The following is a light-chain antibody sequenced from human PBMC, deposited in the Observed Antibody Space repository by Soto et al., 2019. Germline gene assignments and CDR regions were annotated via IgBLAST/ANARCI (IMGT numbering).Light chain of an antibody. Sequence: QAVVTQPPSVSGAPGQRVTISCAGSSSNIGADYGVHWYQQLPGTAPRLLIYDNNNRPSGVPDRFSGSKSGTSASLAITGLQAVDEADYYCSSYVSSRTYVFGTGTKVTVL. J-gene: IGLJ1*01. CDR3: SSYVSSRTYV. CDR2: DNN. V-gene: IGLV1-40*01. CDR1: SSNIGADYG.